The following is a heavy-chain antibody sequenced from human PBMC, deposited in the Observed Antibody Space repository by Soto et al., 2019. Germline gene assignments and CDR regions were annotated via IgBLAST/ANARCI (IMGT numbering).Heavy chain of an antibody. CDR1: GAAMSSYY. CDR3: ATDSTGYYSDAFDV. J-gene: IGHJ3*01. CDR2: IYNSGTT. V-gene: IGHV4-59*03. D-gene: IGHD3-22*01. Sequence: QLQESGPGLVKPSETLSLTCTVSGAAMSSYYWSWLRQSPGKGLEWIGYIYNSGTTDYNPSLKSRVTISVERSKFQFSLKLTSVTAADTAVYYCATDSTGYYSDAFDVW.